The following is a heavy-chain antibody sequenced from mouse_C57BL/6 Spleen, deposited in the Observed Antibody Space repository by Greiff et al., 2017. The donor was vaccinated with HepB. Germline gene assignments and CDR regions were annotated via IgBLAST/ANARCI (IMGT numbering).Heavy chain of an antibody. CDR3: AGWGWDVEYFDV. CDR2: IHPNSGST. V-gene: IGHV1-64*01. CDR1: GYTFTSYW. D-gene: IGHD4-1*01. Sequence: QVQLQQPGAELVKPGASVKLSCKASGYTFTSYWMHWVKQRPGQGLEWIGMIHPNSGSTNYNEKFKSKATLTVDKSSSTAYMQLSSLTSEDSAVYYCAGWGWDVEYFDVWGPGTTVTVSS. J-gene: IGHJ1*01.